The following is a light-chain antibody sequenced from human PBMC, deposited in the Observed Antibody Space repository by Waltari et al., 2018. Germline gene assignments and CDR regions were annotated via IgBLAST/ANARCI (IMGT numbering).Light chain of an antibody. CDR1: SPRTSY. Sequence: SSGLTQDPAVSVALGQTIRITCRGDSPRTSYASWYQVKTGQAPLLVMFGKEKRPSGVPDRISGESSETTSSLIITGAQAEDEADYYCSSRNGRASQVVFAGGTKVTVL. CDR3: SSRNGRASQVV. V-gene: IGLV3-19*01. CDR2: GKE. J-gene: IGLJ2*01.